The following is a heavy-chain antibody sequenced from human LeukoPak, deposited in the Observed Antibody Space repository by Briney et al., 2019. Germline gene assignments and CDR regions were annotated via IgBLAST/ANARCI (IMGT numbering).Heavy chain of an antibody. D-gene: IGHD1-1*01. CDR3: ARGEQQLDRLDY. V-gene: IGHV3-53*01. CDR1: GFTVSSNY. J-gene: IGHJ4*02. CDR2: IYSGGST. Sequence: GGSLRLSCAASGFTVSSNYMNWVRQAPGKGLEWVSVIYSGGSTYYADSVKGRFTISRDNSKNTLYLQMSSLRAEDTAVYYCARGEQQLDRLDYWGQGTLVTVSS.